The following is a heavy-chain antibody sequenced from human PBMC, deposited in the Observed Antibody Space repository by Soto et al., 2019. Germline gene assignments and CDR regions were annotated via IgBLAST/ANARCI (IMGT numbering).Heavy chain of an antibody. CDR2: IYPGDSDT. D-gene: IGHD1-26*01. J-gene: IGHJ6*02. Sequence: GESLKISCQGSGYSFTSYWIGWVRQMPGKGLEWMGIIYPGDSDTRYSPSFQGQVTMSVDKSISTAYLQWNSLKASDTAMYYCARRQWELLRGMDVWGQGTTATVSS. CDR3: ARRQWELLRGMDV. CDR1: GYSFTSYW. V-gene: IGHV5-51*01.